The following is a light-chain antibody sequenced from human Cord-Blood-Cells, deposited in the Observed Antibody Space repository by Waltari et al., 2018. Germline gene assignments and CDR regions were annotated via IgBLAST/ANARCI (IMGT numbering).Light chain of an antibody. CDR3: QQYNNWPRT. CDR2: GAS. Sequence: EIVMTQSPATLSVSAGERATLSCRASQSVSSNLAWYQKKPGQAPRLLIYGASTRATGIPARFSGSGSGTEFTLTISSLQSEDFAVYYCQQYNNWPRTFGQGTKLEIK. CDR1: QSVSSN. J-gene: IGKJ2*01. V-gene: IGKV3-15*01.